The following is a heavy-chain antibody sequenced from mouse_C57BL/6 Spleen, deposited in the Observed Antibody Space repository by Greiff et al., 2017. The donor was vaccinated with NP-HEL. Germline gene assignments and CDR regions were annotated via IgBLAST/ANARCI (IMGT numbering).Heavy chain of an antibody. CDR3: AEGTAQEGYAVDY. V-gene: IGHV1-7*01. CDR2: INPSSGYT. CDR1: GFTFTSYW. Sequence: QVQLQQSGAELAKPGASVKLSCKASGFTFTSYWMHWVQQRPGQGLEWIGYINPSSGYTNYNQKFKDKATLTADKSSSTDYLQLSSRTYEDSAVYDCAEGTAQEGYAVDYWGQGTSVTVSS. D-gene: IGHD3-2*02. J-gene: IGHJ4*01.